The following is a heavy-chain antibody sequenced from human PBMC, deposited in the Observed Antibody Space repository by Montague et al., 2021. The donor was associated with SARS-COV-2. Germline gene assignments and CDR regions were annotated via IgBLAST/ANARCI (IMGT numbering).Heavy chain of an antibody. CDR1: GGSITGYY. CDR2: IYDGGAV. D-gene: IGHD4-23*01. V-gene: IGHV4-59*01. CDR3: VRDHPYGGSRGAYDI. Sequence: SETLSLTSNVSGGSITGYYWSWLRRSPGKGLQWIAYIYDGGAVNYNPSLGSRVTISTDTSKNQLSLKVNSVTAADTAVDYCVRDHPYGGSRGAYDIWGQGTVVTVSS. J-gene: IGHJ3*02.